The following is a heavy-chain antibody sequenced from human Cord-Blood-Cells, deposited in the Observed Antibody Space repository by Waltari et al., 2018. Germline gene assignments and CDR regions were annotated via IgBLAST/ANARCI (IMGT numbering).Heavy chain of an antibody. V-gene: IGHV3-30-3*01. D-gene: IGHD4-4*01. J-gene: IGHJ4*02. Sequence: QVQLVESGGGVVQPGRSLSLSCAASAFTFRSYAMHTVSQAPGKGLEWVAVISYDGSNKYYADSVKGRFTSSRDNSKNTLYLQMNSLRAEDTAVYYCARDNPARTTIDYWGQGTLVTVSS. CDR3: ARDNPARTTIDY. CDR2: ISYDGSNK. CDR1: AFTFRSYA.